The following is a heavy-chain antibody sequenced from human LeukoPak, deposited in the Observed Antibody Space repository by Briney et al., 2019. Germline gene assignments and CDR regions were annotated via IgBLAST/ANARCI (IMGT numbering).Heavy chain of an antibody. Sequence: SEILSLTCTVSGGSISSSSYYWGWIRQPPGKGLEWIGSIYYSGSTYYNPSLKSRVTISVDTSKNQFSLKLSSVTAADTAVYYCARDKLWFGELTDYWGQGTLVTVSS. D-gene: IGHD3-10*01. CDR2: IYYSGST. CDR3: ARDKLWFGELTDY. V-gene: IGHV4-39*07. J-gene: IGHJ4*02. CDR1: GGSISSSSYY.